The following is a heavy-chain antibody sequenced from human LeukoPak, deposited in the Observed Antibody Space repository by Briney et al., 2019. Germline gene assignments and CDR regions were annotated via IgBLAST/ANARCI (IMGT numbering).Heavy chain of an antibody. Sequence: SETLSLTCTVSGDSISSGDYYWSWIRQPAGKGLEWIGRIYTSGSTNYNPSLKSRVTMSVDTSKNQFSLKLSSVTAADTAVYYCARDARLNNYYDSSGYPFYDAFDIWGQGTMVTVSS. CDR2: IYTSGST. D-gene: IGHD3-22*01. V-gene: IGHV4-61*02. CDR1: GDSISSGDYY. J-gene: IGHJ3*02. CDR3: ARDARLNNYYDSSGYPFYDAFDI.